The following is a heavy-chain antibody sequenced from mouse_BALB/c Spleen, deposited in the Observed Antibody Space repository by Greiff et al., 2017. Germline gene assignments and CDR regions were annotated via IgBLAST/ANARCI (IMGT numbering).Heavy chain of an antibody. CDR1: GYTFTDYA. V-gene: IGHV1S137*01. D-gene: IGHD1-1*01. J-gene: IGHJ2*01. CDR3: GHYGSSFDY. Sequence: VKLQQSGAELVRPGVSVKLSCKGSGYTFTDYAMHWVKQSHAKSLEWIGVISTYYGDASYNQKFKGKATMTVDKSSSTAYMELSSLTSEDSAVYYCGHYGSSFDYWGQGTTLTVSS. CDR2: ISTYYGDA.